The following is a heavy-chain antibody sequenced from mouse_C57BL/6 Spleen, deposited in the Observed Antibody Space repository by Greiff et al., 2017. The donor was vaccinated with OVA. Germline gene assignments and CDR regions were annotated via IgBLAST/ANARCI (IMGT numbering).Heavy chain of an antibody. CDR3: ARGVYYGNYVDY. D-gene: IGHD2-1*01. J-gene: IGHJ2*01. CDR2: ISSGSSTI. V-gene: IGHV5-17*01. CDR1: GFTFSDYG. Sequence: EVHLVESGGGLVKPGGSLKLSCAASGFTFSDYGMHWVRQAPEKGLEWVAYISSGSSTIYYADTVKGRFTISRDNAKNTLFLQMTSLRSEDTAMYYCARGVYYGNYVDYWGQGTTLTVSS.